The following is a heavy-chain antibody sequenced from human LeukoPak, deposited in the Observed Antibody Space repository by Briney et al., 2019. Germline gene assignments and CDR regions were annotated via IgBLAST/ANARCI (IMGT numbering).Heavy chain of an antibody. Sequence: SVKVSCKASGGTFSSYAISWVRQAPGQGLEWMGGIIPIFGTANYAQKFQGRVTITADESTSTAYMELSSLRSEDTAVYYCARALTYYDYVWGSYRYTDLDYWGQGTLVTVSS. V-gene: IGHV1-69*01. J-gene: IGHJ4*02. CDR3: ARALTYYDYVWGSYRYTDLDY. CDR1: GGTFSSYA. CDR2: IIPIFGTA. D-gene: IGHD3-16*02.